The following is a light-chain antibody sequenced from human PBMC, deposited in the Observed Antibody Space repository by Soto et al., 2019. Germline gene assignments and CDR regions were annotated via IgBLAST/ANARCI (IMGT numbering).Light chain of an antibody. J-gene: IGLJ1*01. Sequence: QSALTQPASVSGSPGQSITISCTGTSSDVGGYNYVSWYQHHPGKAPKLMIYDVSNRPSGVSNRFSGSKSANTASLTISGLQAEDEADYYCSSHTSSSTSYVFGTGTKLTVL. CDR2: DVS. V-gene: IGLV2-14*01. CDR1: SSDVGGYNY. CDR3: SSHTSSSTSYV.